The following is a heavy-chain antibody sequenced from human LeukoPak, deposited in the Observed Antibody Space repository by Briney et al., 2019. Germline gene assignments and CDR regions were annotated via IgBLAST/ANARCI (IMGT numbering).Heavy chain of an antibody. V-gene: IGHV3-21*01. J-gene: IGHJ5*02. CDR1: GFTFSSYS. D-gene: IGHD6-13*01. CDR3: ARSGYSSSWYNWFDP. CDR2: ISSSSSYI. Sequence: GSLTLSCAASGFTFSSYSMKWVPQAPGKGLEGVSSISSSSSYIYYADPVKGRFTISRDNATNTVYLQMKSLRAEDTAVYYCARSGYSSSWYNWFDPWGQGTLVTVSS.